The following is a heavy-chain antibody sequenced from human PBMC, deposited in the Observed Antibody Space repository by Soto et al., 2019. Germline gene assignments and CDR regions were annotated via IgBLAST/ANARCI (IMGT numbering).Heavy chain of an antibody. J-gene: IGHJ5*02. Sequence: PSETLSLTCTVSGGSISSYYWSWIRQPPGKGLEWIGYIYYSGSTNYNPSLKSRVTISVDTSKNQFYLKLSSVTAADTAVYYCARGLIAVAGNNWFDPWGQGTLVTVSS. CDR3: ARGLIAVAGNNWFDP. CDR1: GGSISSYY. CDR2: IYYSGST. V-gene: IGHV4-59*01. D-gene: IGHD6-19*01.